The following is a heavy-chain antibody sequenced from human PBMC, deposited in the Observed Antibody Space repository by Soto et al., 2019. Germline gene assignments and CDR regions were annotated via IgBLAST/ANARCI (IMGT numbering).Heavy chain of an antibody. CDR1: GFTFHTYS. Sequence: LRLSCEASGFTFHTYSMHWVRHPPGKGLEWLSAIWYDGTQQYYADSVKGRFIISRDNSKKTLYLEMNSLRAEDTAVYYCARAGGTTVTGLWHFDSWGQGTLVTVSS. V-gene: IGHV3-33*01. CDR2: IWYDGTQQ. J-gene: IGHJ4*02. CDR3: ARAGGTTVTGLWHFDS. D-gene: IGHD4-17*01.